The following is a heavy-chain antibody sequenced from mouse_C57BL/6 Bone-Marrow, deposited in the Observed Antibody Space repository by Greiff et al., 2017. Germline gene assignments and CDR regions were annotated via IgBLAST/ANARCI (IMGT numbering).Heavy chain of an antibody. Sequence: VQLKESGGDLVKPGGSLKLSCAASGFTFSSYGMSWVRQTPDKRLEWVATISSGGSYTYYPDSVKGRFTISRDNAKNTLYLQMSSLKSEDTAMYDCARHQGYSNPAWFAYWGQGTLVTVSA. CDR3: ARHQGYSNPAWFAY. CDR1: GFTFSSYG. V-gene: IGHV5-6*01. CDR2: ISSGGSYT. D-gene: IGHD2-5*01. J-gene: IGHJ3*01.